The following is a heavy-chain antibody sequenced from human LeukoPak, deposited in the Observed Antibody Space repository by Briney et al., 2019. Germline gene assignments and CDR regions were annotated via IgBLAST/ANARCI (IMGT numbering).Heavy chain of an antibody. CDR3: ARLVGAAAGATHLDN. V-gene: IGHV4-39*01. D-gene: IGHD6-13*01. J-gene: IGHJ4*02. CDR1: GGSISSSSYY. CDR2: IYYSGST. Sequence: SETLSLTCTVSGGSISSSSYYWGWIRQPPGKGLEWIGSIYYSGSTYYNPSLKSRVTISVDTSKNQFSLKLSSVTAADTAVYYCARLVGAAAGATHLDNWGQGTLVTVSS.